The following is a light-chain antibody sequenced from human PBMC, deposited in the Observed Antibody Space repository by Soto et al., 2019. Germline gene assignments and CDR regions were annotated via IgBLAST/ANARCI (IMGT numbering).Light chain of an antibody. CDR1: ESISNW. J-gene: IGKJ1*01. CDR2: KAS. V-gene: IGKV1-5*03. Sequence: DIQMTQSPSTLSASVGDRVIITCRASESISNWLAWYQQKPGKAPNLLIYKASSLKSGVPLRFSGSGSGTEFTLTINSLQPDDFPTYYCQQYDTYWTFGQGTKVDIK. CDR3: QQYDTYWT.